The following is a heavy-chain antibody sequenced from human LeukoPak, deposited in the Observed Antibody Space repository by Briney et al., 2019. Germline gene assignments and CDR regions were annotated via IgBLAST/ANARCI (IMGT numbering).Heavy chain of an antibody. CDR1: GYTFTSYD. V-gene: IGHV1-69*05. D-gene: IGHD3-22*01. Sequence: ASVKVSCKASGYTFTSYDISWMRQAPGQGLEWMGRIIPIFGTANYAQKFQGRVTITTDESTSTAYMELSSLRSEDTAVYYCAREYYYDSSGYSPYYFDYWGQGTLVTVSS. J-gene: IGHJ4*02. CDR3: AREYYYDSSGYSPYYFDY. CDR2: IIPIFGTA.